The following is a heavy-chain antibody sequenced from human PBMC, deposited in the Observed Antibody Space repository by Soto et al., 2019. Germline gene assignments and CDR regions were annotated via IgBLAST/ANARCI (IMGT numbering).Heavy chain of an antibody. CDR3: ARAVSGWPYYFDY. D-gene: IGHD6-19*01. V-gene: IGHV4-4*02. Sequence: SETLSLTCAVYGGSISSNKWWSWVRQPPGKGLEWIGEIYTSGSTNYNPSLKSRVTMSVDTSKNQFSLKLSSVTAADTAVYYCARAVSGWPYYFDYWGQGTLVTVSS. CDR1: GGSISSNKW. J-gene: IGHJ4*02. CDR2: IYTSGST.